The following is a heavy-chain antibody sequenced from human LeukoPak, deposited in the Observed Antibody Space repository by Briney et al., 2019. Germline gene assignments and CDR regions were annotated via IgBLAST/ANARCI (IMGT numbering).Heavy chain of an antibody. CDR3: ARVRILGRNFRSYYYYMDV. Sequence: PSETLSLTCTVSGGSTSSSSYYWGWIRQPPGKGLEWIGSIYYSGSTYYNPSLKSRVTISVDTSKNQFSLKLSSVTAADTAVYYCARVRILGRNFRSYYYYMDVWGKGTTVTVSS. J-gene: IGHJ6*03. CDR2: IYYSGST. D-gene: IGHD1-14*01. V-gene: IGHV4-39*07. CDR1: GGSTSSSSYY.